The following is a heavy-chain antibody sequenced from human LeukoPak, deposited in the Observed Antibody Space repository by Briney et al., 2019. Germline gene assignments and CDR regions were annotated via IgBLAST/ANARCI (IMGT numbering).Heavy chain of an antibody. CDR2: IDQDGSER. CDR3: ARVKWYCSGGSCYRYYFDY. CDR1: GFTFNAYW. Sequence: GGSLRLSCAASGFTFNAYWMSWVCQAPGKGLEWVASIDQDGSERHYVDSVQGRFTISRDNTKNSLFLQMNSLRAEGTAVYYCARVKWYCSGGSCYRYYFDYWGQGTLVTVSS. V-gene: IGHV3-7*01. J-gene: IGHJ4*02. D-gene: IGHD2-15*01.